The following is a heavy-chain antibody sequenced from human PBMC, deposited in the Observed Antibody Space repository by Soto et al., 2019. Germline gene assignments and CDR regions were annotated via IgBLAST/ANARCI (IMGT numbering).Heavy chain of an antibody. CDR3: AKKWGDFWSGYYWSYYYYYYMDV. V-gene: IGHV3-23*01. CDR2: ISGSGGST. CDR1: GFTFSSYA. Sequence: GGSLRLSCAASGFTFSSYAMSWVRQAPGKGLEWVSAISGSGGSTYYADSVKGRFTTSRDNSKNTLYLQMNSLRAEDTAVYYCAKKWGDFWSGYYWSYYYYYYMDVWGKGTTVTVSS. D-gene: IGHD3-3*01. J-gene: IGHJ6*03.